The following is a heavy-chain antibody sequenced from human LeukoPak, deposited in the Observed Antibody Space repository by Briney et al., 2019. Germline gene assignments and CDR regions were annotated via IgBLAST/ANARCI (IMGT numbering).Heavy chain of an antibody. J-gene: IGHJ4*02. V-gene: IGHV3-21*01. D-gene: IGHD2-2*01. Sequence: PGGSLRLSCAASGFTFRSNTMNWVRQAPGKGLEWVSSISSSSSYIYYAGSVRGRFTISRDNAKNSLYLQMNSLSAEDTAVYYCARDQCSSTSCYCAYWGQGTLVTVSS. CDR1: GFTFRSNT. CDR3: ARDQCSSTSCYCAY. CDR2: ISSSSSYI.